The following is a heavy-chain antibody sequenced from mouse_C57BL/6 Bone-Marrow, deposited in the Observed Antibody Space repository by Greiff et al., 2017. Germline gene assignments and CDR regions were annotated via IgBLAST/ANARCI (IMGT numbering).Heavy chain of an antibody. Sequence: EVQLQQSGAELVRPGSSVKMSCKTSGYTFTSYGINWVKQRPGQGLEWIGYIYIGNGYTAYNEKFKGKATLTSDTSASTAYMQLSSLTSEDSAIYFCARRKETDYYAMDYWGQGTSVTVSS. CDR1: GYTFTSYG. CDR3: ARRKETDYYAMDY. V-gene: IGHV1-58*01. D-gene: IGHD4-1*01. CDR2: IYIGNGYT. J-gene: IGHJ4*01.